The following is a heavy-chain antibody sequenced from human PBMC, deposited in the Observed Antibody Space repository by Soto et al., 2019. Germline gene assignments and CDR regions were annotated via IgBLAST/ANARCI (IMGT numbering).Heavy chain of an antibody. CDR1: GSSFPTAG. CDR2: ISTYNGNT. V-gene: IGHV1-18*01. D-gene: IGHD3-16*02. CDR3: ARRLFVDYEY. Sequence: QPQLVQSGAEGKEPGASVKVGCQASGSSFPTAGLTWVRQAPGQGREWMGGISTYNGNTNYAQKLQDRVTLTTDTATSTAYMELRSLGSDDTAVYYCARRLFVDYEYGGQGTRVTVSS. J-gene: IGHJ4*02.